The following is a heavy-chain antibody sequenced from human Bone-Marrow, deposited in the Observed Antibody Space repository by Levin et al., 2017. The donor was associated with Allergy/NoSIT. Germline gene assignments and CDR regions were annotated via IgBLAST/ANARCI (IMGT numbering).Heavy chain of an antibody. CDR2: ICPDDSHA. V-gene: IGHV5-51*01. D-gene: IGHD5-12*01. CDR1: GYRFSNFC. J-gene: IGHJ2*01. CDR3: AKMAPFSVDRVATIHVFDL. Sequence: GESLKISCKGSGYRFSNFCIGWARQMPGKGLEWMGIICPDDSHARYSPSFQGQVTISVDTSFSTAFLQWNSLKVSDTAIFYCAKMAPFSVDRVATIHVFDLWGRGTLVTVSS.